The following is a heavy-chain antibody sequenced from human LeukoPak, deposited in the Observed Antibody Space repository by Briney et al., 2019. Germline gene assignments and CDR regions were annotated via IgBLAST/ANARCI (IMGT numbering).Heavy chain of an antibody. V-gene: IGHV1-69*02. D-gene: IGHD6-13*01. J-gene: IGHJ3*02. Sequence: SVKVSCKASGGTFSSYTISWVRQAPGQGLEWMGRIIPILGIANYAQKFQGRVTITADKSTSTAYMELSSLRSEDTAVYYCARLDIAAAGTLYDAFDIWGQGTMVTVSS. CDR3: ARLDIAAAGTLYDAFDI. CDR1: GGTFSSYT. CDR2: IIPILGIA.